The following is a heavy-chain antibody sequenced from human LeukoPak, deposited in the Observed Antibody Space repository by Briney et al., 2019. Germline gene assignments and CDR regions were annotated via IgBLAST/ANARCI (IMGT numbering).Heavy chain of an antibody. J-gene: IGHJ4*02. CDR1: GFTFSSYA. Sequence: SGGSLRLSCAASGFTFSSYAMHWVRQVPGKGLEWVAVISYDGSNKYYADSVKGRFTISRDNSKNTLYLQMNSLRAEDTAVYYCARADDSSSWQPNLDYWGQGTLVTVSS. CDR2: ISYDGSNK. D-gene: IGHD6-13*01. V-gene: IGHV3-30-3*01. CDR3: ARADDSSSWQPNLDY.